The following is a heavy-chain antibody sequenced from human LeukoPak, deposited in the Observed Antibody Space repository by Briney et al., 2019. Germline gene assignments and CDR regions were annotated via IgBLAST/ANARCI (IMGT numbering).Heavy chain of an antibody. CDR3: ARLNWNADDAFDI. CDR1: GYTFTSYD. D-gene: IGHD1-1*01. CDR2: MNPNSGNT. Sequence: ASVKVSCKASGYTFTSYDINWVRQATGQGLEWMGWMNPNSGNTGYAQKFQGRVTMTRNTSISTAYMELSSLRSEDTAVCYCARLNWNADDAFDIWGQGTMVTVSS. V-gene: IGHV1-8*01. J-gene: IGHJ3*02.